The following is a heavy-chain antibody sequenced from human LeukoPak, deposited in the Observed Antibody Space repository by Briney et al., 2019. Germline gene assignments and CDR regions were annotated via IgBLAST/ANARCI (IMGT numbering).Heavy chain of an antibody. CDR2: ISWNSGSI. J-gene: IGHJ4*02. CDR1: GFTFDDYA. V-gene: IGHV3-9*03. Sequence: PGRSLRLSCAASGFTFDDYAMHWVRQAPGKGLEWVSGISWNSGSIGYADSVKGRFTISRDNAKNSLYLQMNSLRAEDMALYYCAKDKDDTLTGAFDYWGQGTLVTVSS. D-gene: IGHD3-9*01. CDR3: AKDKDDTLTGAFDY.